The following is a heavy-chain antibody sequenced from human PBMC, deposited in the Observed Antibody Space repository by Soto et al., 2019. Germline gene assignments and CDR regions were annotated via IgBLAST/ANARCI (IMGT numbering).Heavy chain of an antibody. V-gene: IGHV1-18*01. CDR2: ISAYNGNT. Sequence: QVQLVQSGAEVKKPGASVKVSCKASGYTFTNYGISWVRQAPGQGLEWMGWISAYNGNTNYAQKLQGRVTMTKDSSTSTAYMELRSLRSDDTAMYYCASHYDSSGLRGKYGMDVWGQGTTVTVSS. J-gene: IGHJ6*02. D-gene: IGHD3-22*01. CDR3: ASHYDSSGLRGKYGMDV. CDR1: GYTFTNYG.